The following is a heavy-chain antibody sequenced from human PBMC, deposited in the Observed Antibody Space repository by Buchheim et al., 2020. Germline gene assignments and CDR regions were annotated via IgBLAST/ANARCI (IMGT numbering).Heavy chain of an antibody. Sequence: QVQLVESGGGVVQPGRSLRLSCAASGFTFSSYGMHWVRQAPGKGLEWVAVISYDGSNKYYADSVKGRFTISRDNSKNTLYLQMNSLRAEDTAVYYCAKDLLELRFTSCGMDVWGQGTT. CDR3: AKDLLELRFTSCGMDV. V-gene: IGHV3-30*18. J-gene: IGHJ6*02. D-gene: IGHD1-7*01. CDR2: ISYDGSNK. CDR1: GFTFSSYG.